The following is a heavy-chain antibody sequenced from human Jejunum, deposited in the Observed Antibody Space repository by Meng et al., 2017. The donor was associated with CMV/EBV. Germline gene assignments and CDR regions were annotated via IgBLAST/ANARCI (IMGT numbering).Heavy chain of an antibody. D-gene: IGHD5-18*01. CDR2: ISNSGST. J-gene: IGHJ6*02. CDR3: ARQNIYGNYYYYYGMDF. Sequence: YYGPWIRQRTGKGLEWIGYISNSGSTNYNPSRKSRLTMSVDASQNQFSLNLSSVTAADTAFYYCARQNIYGNYYYYYGMDFWGQGTTVTVSS. V-gene: IGHV4-61*07. CDR1: YY.